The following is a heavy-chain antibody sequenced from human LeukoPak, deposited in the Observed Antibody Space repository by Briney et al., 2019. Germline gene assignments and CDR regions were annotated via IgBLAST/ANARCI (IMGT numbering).Heavy chain of an antibody. CDR3: ARDRDGYNYYYYYYYMDV. D-gene: IGHD5-24*01. J-gene: IGHJ6*03. Sequence: ASVKVSCKASGYSFNSQGMNWVRQVPGQGLEWMGWINTQSGNPTYAQGFTGRFVFSLDTSVSTAYLQISSLKAEDTAVYYCARDRDGYNYYYYYYYMDVWGKGTTVTVSS. CDR1: GYSFNSQG. V-gene: IGHV7-4-1*02. CDR2: INTQSGNP.